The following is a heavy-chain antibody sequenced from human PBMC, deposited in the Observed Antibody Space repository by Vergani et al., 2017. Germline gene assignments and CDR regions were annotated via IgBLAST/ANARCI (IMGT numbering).Heavy chain of an antibody. Sequence: QVQLVQSGAEVKKPGSSVKVSCKASGGTFSSYAISWVRQAPGQGLEWMGGIIPIFGTANYAQKCQGRVTITADESTSTAYMELSSLRSEDTAVYYCATSYCSSTSGYNPYSPDYYYDYMDVWGKGTTVTVSS. CDR3: ATSYCSSTSGYNPYSPDYYYDYMDV. D-gene: IGHD2-2*02. V-gene: IGHV1-69*12. J-gene: IGHJ6*03. CDR2: IIPIFGTA. CDR1: GGTFSSYA.